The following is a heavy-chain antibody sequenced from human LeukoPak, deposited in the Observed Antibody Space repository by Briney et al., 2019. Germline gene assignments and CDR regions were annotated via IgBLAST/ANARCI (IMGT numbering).Heavy chain of an antibody. V-gene: IGHV3-48*03. D-gene: IGHD3-10*01. CDR2: ISSSGSTI. J-gene: IGHJ4*02. CDR3: ARGARGYFDY. Sequence: GGSLRLSCAASGFTFSSYEVNWVRQAPGKGLEWVSYISSSGSTIYYADSVKGRFTISRDNAKNSLYLQMNSLRAEDTAVYYCARGARGYFDYWGQGTLVTVSS. CDR1: GFTFSSYE.